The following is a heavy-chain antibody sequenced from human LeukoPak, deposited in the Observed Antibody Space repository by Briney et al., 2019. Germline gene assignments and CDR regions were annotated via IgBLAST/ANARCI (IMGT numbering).Heavy chain of an antibody. CDR2: NNPNSGGT. Sequence: ASVKVSCEASGYTFTGYYMHWVRQAPGQGLEWMGWNNPNSGGTNYEQKFQGKVTMTRDTSISTAYMELGRLRSDDTAVYYCARGLVVVEHWGQGTLVTVSS. D-gene: IGHD2-15*01. CDR3: ARGLVVVEH. CDR1: GYTFTGYY. V-gene: IGHV1-2*02. J-gene: IGHJ4*02.